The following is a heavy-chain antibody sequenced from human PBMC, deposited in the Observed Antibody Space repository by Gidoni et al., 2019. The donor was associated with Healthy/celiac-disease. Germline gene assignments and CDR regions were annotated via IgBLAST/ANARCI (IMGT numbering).Heavy chain of an antibody. Sequence: EVQLVESGGGLVQPGWSLRLSCAASGFTFDDYAMHWVRQAPGKGLEWVSGISWNRVSVSYADSVKGRFTISRDNAKNSVYLEMNSLRAEDTALYYCATFGEDENDYWGQGTLVTVSS. V-gene: IGHV3-9*01. CDR2: ISWNRVSV. D-gene: IGHD3-16*01. CDR1: GFTFDDYA. J-gene: IGHJ4*02. CDR3: ATFGEDENDY.